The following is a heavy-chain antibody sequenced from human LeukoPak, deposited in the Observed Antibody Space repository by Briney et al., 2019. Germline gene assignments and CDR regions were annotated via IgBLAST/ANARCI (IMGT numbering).Heavy chain of an antibody. D-gene: IGHD3-16*02. CDR2: ITGSGGSI. CDR3: AKEDDYIWGSYRRGAFDI. V-gene: IGHV3-23*01. CDR1: GFTFSSNV. J-gene: IGHJ3*02. Sequence: GGSLRLSCVASGFTFSSNVMSWVRRAPGKGLEWVSSITGSGGSIYYADSVKGRFTISRDNSKNTLYLQMNSLRVEDTAMYYCAKEDDYIWGSYRRGAFDIWGQGTVVTVSS.